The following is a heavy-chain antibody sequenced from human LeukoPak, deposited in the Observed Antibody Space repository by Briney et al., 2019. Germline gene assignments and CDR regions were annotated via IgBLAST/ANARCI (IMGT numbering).Heavy chain of an antibody. V-gene: IGHV3-23*01. J-gene: IGHJ4*02. D-gene: IGHD3-22*01. Sequence: GGSLRLSCAASGFTFSSYAMSWVRQAPGKGLEWVSAISGSGGSTYYADSEKGRFTISRDNSKNTLYLQMNSLRAEDTAVYYCAKDSSGYHGSHDYWGQGTLVTVSS. CDR3: AKDSSGYHGSHDY. CDR2: ISGSGGST. CDR1: GFTFSSYA.